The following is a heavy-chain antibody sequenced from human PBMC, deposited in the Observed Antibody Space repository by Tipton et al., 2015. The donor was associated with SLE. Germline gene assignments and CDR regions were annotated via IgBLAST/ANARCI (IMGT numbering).Heavy chain of an antibody. V-gene: IGHV4-34*01. D-gene: IGHD2-15*01. CDR2: INHSGST. J-gene: IGHJ4*02. CDR3: ARVGRIFPFDY. CDR1: GGSFRGYY. Sequence: TLSLTCAVYGGSFRGYYWSWIRQPPGKGLEWIGEINHSGSTNYNPSLKSRVTISVDTSKNQFSLKLSSVTAADTAVYYCARVGRIFPFDYWGQGTLVTVSS.